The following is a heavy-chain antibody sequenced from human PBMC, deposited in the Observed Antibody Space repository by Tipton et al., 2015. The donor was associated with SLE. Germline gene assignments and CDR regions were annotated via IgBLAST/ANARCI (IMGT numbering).Heavy chain of an antibody. J-gene: IGHJ4*02. CDR3: ARCASSAY. CDR1: GGSISGQY. CDR2: IYYNGNT. D-gene: IGHD6-6*01. Sequence: TLSLTCTVSGGSISGQYWSWIRQPPGKGLEWIGYIYYNGNTNYNPSLKSRVTISVDSSKNQFSLNLRSVTAAHTAVYSCARCASSAYWGQGALVTVSS. V-gene: IGHV4-59*08.